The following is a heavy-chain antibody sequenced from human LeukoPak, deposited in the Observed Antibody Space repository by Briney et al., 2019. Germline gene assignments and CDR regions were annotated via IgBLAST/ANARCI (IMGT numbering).Heavy chain of an antibody. CDR1: GRPFSSYA. V-gene: IGHV1-69*05. J-gene: IGHJ5*02. CDR2: IIPILGTA. Sequence: ASVKVSCKASGRPFSSYAISWVRQAPGQGLEWMGGIIPILGTANYAQKFQGRVTITTDESTSTAYMELSSLRSEDTAVYYCARDLTGTNWFDPWGQGTLVTVSS. CDR3: ARDLTGTNWFDP. D-gene: IGHD1-7*01.